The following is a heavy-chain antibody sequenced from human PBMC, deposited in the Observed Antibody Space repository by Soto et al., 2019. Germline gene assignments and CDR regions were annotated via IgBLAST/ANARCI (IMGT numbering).Heavy chain of an antibody. J-gene: IGHJ4*02. CDR3: AREYYYDSSGYGAYFDY. CDR1: GFTFSSYG. Sequence: GGSLRLSCAASGFTFSSYGMHWVRQAPGKGLEWVAVIWYDGSNKYYADSVKGRFTISRDNSKNTLYLQMNSLRAEDTAVYYCAREYYYDSSGYGAYFDYWGQGTLVTVSS. V-gene: IGHV3-33*01. D-gene: IGHD3-22*01. CDR2: IWYDGSNK.